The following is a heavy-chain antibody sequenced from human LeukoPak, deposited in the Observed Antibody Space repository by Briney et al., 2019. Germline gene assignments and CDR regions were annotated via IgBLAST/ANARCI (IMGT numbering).Heavy chain of an antibody. CDR1: SGSISTSNYY. V-gene: IGHV4-39*07. CDR3: ARGDSSGYFDY. Sequence: SETLSLTCTVSSGSISTSNYYWGWVRQPPGKALEWIGNIFYSGSTYYSPSLKSRVTISLDTSRNQFSLKLSSVTAADTAVYYCARGDSSGYFDYWGQGTLVTVSS. J-gene: IGHJ4*02. D-gene: IGHD3-22*01. CDR2: IFYSGST.